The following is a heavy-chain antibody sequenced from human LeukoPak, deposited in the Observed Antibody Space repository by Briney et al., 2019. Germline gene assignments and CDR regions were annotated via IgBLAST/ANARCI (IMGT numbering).Heavy chain of an antibody. Sequence: GESLKISCKGSGYSFTKNWIGWVRQMPGKGLEWMGIIYPPDSDSRYGRSFQGQVTISVDESITTAYLQWSSLKASDTAMYYCARSSSYSPYYFDSWGQGTLVTVSS. CDR3: ARSSSYSPYYFDS. V-gene: IGHV5-51*01. D-gene: IGHD3-22*01. CDR2: IYPPDSDS. J-gene: IGHJ4*02. CDR1: GYSFTKNW.